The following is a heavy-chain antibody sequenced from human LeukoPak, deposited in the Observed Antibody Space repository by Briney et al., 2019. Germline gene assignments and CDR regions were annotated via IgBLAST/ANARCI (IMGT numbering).Heavy chain of an antibody. D-gene: IGHD1-26*01. CDR3: ARHSGLLRFDY. CDR2: IYYSGGT. J-gene: IGHJ4*02. Sequence: PSETLSLTCIVSGATISSSSYYWGWIRQPPGKGLEWIGSIYYSGGTYYNPSLKSRVTISVDTSKNQFSLKLSSVTAADTAVYYCARHSGLLRFDYWGQGTLVTVSS. CDR1: GATISSSSYY. V-gene: IGHV4-39*01.